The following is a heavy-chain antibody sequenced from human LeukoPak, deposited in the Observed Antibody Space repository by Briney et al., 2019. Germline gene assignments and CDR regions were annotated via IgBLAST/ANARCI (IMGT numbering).Heavy chain of an antibody. CDR2: ISADGRDK. J-gene: IGHJ4*02. D-gene: IGHD6-13*01. CDR3: ATPLTSKWSSSWYSGHFDY. CDR1: GFSFSDYA. V-gene: IGHV3-30*04. Sequence: GGSLRLSRVASGFSFSDYAMHWVRQAPGKGLEWVAVISADGRDKYYIDSVRGRFTISRDNSKTTVFLQMNSLEVEDTAVYYCATPLTSKWSSSWYSGHFDYWGQGALVTVPS.